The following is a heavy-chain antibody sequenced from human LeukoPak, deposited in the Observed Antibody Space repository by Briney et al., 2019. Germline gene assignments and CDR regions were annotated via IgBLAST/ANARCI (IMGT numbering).Heavy chain of an antibody. CDR2: INHSGST. V-gene: IGHV4-34*01. J-gene: IGHJ3*02. CDR1: GFTFSSYS. CDR3: ARGRIAARPYAFDI. D-gene: IGHD6-6*01. Sequence: GSLRLSCAASGFTFSSYSMNWVRQAPGKGLEWIGEINHSGSTNYNPSLKSRVTISVDTSKNQFSLKLSSVTAADTAVYYCARGRIAARPYAFDIWGQGTMVTVSS.